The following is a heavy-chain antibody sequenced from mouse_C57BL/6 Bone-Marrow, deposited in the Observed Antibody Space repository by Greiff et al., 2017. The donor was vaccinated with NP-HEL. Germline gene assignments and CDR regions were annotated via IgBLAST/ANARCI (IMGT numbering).Heavy chain of an antibody. CDR3: ARGEFITTVVEGWYFDV. D-gene: IGHD1-1*01. V-gene: IGHV1-69*01. CDR1: GYTFTSYW. J-gene: IGHJ1*03. CDR2: IDPSDSYT. Sequence: QSCKASGYTFTSYWMHWVKQRPGQGLEWIGEIDPSDSYTNYNQKFKGKSTLTVDKSSSTAYMQLSSLTSEDSAVYYCARGEFITTVVEGWYFDVWGTGTTVTVSS.